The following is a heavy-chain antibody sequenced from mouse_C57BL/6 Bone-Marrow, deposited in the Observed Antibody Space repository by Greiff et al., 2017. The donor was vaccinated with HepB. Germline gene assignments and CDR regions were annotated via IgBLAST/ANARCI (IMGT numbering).Heavy chain of an antibody. D-gene: IGHD1-1*01. CDR3: ARGYYYGSLYYFDY. J-gene: IGHJ2*01. CDR2: IHPNSGST. Sequence: QVQLQQSGAELVKPGASVKLSCKASGYTFTSYWMHWVKQRPGQGLEWIGMIHPNSGSTNYNEKFKSKATLTVDKSSSTAYMQLSSLTSEDSAIYFCARGYYYGSLYYFDYWGQGTTLTVSS. CDR1: GYTFTSYW. V-gene: IGHV1-64*01.